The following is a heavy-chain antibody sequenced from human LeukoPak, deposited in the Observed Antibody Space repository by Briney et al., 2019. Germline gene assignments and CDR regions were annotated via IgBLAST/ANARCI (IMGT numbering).Heavy chain of an antibody. V-gene: IGHV3-30*02. D-gene: IGHD6-13*01. CDR1: GFTFSSYG. Sequence: GGSLRLSCAASGFTFSSYGMHWVRQAPGKGLEWVAFIRYDGSNKYYADSVKGRFTISRDNSKNTLYLQMNSLRAEDTAVYYCAKDIAAGGVYYYCGMDVWGQGTTVTVSS. CDR3: AKDIAAGGVYYYCGMDV. CDR2: IRYDGSNK. J-gene: IGHJ6*02.